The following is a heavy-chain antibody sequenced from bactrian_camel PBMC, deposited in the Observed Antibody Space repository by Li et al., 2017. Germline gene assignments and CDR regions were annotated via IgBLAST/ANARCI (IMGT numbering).Heavy chain of an antibody. V-gene: IGHV3S1*01. J-gene: IGHJ4*01. CDR3: ATQGSRYDGHEYNF. CDR2: IYDDGGTT. D-gene: IGHD6*01. Sequence: QLVESGGALVQPGGSLRLSCAVSGFTHSQYCMGWFRQAPGKGLEWVSTIYDDGGTTYYADSVKGRFTISQDNAQNTVYLQMNSLKSEDTALYYCATQGSRYDGHEYNFWGQGTQVTVS. CDR1: GFTHSQYC.